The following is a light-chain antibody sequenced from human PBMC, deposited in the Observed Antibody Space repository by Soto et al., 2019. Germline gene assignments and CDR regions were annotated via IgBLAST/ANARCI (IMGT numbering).Light chain of an antibody. V-gene: IGLV2-23*02. CDR2: EVS. CDR1: SSDVGSYNI. CDR3: CSYAGSSTFPYV. Sequence: QSVLTQPASVSGSPGQSITISCTGTSSDVGSYNIVSWYQQHPGKAPKLMIYEVSKRPSGVSNRFSGSKSGNTASLTISGLQAEDEADYYCCSYAGSSTFPYVFGTGTKVTVL. J-gene: IGLJ1*01.